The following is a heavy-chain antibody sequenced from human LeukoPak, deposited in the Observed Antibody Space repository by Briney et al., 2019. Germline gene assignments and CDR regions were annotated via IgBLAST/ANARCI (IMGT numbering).Heavy chain of an antibody. J-gene: IGHJ6*02. CDR2: IYSDDNS. V-gene: IGHV3-66*01. D-gene: IGHD1-1*01. CDR3: ATKYAGRDALDV. Sequence: TGGSLRLSCAASGFTTRGKYISWVRQAPGKGLEWVSVIYSDDNSKYADSVKDRFSISRDNSKNTLYLQMNSLSADDTAVYYCATKYAGRDALDVWGQGTTVTVSS. CDR1: GFTTRGKY.